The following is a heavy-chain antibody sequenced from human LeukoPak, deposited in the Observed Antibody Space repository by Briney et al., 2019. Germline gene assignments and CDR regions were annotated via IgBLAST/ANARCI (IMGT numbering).Heavy chain of an antibody. CDR3: AREVAGPYFDY. V-gene: IGHV3-74*01. CDR2: INSDGSNT. CDR1: GFTFSSYW. Sequence: GGSLRLSCAASGFTFSSYWMHWVRQAPGKGLVWVSRINSDGSNTTYADSVKGRFTISRDNSKNTLYLQMNSLRAEDTAVYYCAREVAGPYFDYWGQGTLVTVSS. J-gene: IGHJ4*02. D-gene: IGHD6-19*01.